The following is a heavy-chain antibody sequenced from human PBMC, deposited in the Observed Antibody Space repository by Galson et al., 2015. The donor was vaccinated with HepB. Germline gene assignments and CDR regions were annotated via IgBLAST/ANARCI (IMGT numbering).Heavy chain of an antibody. CDR1: GFTFSNAW. D-gene: IGHD3-22*01. CDR3: TTDLDYDSSGYPTPNFDY. J-gene: IGHJ4*02. CDR2: IKSKTDGGTT. Sequence: SLRLSCAASGFTFSNAWMSWVRQAPGKGLEWVGRIKSKTDGGTTDYAAPVKGRFTISRDDSKNTLYLQMNSLKTEDTAVYYCTTDLDYDSSGYPTPNFDYWGQGTLVTVSS. V-gene: IGHV3-15*01.